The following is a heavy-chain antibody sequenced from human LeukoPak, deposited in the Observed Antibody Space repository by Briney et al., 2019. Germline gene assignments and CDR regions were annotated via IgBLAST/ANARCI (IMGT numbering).Heavy chain of an antibody. CDR2: MYFSGST. Sequence: PSETLSLTCTVSGDSISSYYWSWIRQPPGKGLEWIGYMYFSGSTNYNPSLKSRVTISVDTSKNQLSLKLSSVTAADTAVYYCARGGGYMDVWGKGTTVTISS. CDR1: GDSISSYY. J-gene: IGHJ6*03. V-gene: IGHV4-59*01. D-gene: IGHD3-10*01. CDR3: ARGGGYMDV.